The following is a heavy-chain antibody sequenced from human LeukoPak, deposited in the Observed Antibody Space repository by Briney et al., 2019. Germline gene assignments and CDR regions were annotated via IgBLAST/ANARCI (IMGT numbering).Heavy chain of an antibody. CDR3: ATSVYSSGWHPFFDY. CDR1: GDSISNHNYF. Sequence: SETLSLTCTVSGDSISNHNYFWGWIRQPPGKGLEWIGSIHYIGSTYFNLSLKSRVTVSVDTSKNHFSLKLSSVTAADTAVHYCATSVYSSGWHPFFDYWGQGAPVTVSS. J-gene: IGHJ4*02. D-gene: IGHD6-19*01. V-gene: IGHV4-39*02. CDR2: IHYIGST.